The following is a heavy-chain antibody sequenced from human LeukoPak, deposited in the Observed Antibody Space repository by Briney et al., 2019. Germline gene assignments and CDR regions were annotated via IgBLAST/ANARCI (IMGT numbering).Heavy chain of an antibody. CDR2: IIPMSDTP. Sequence: GASVKVSCKASGGTFNNYAISWVRQAPGQGLEWMGEIIPMSDTPNDAQKFKGRVTITADKSTSTVCMELSSLRSEDTAVYYCAREDDTGRYMGDDAFDIWGQGTMVTVSS. CDR1: GGTFNNYA. CDR3: AREDDTGRYMGDDAFDI. J-gene: IGHJ3*02. V-gene: IGHV1-69*06. D-gene: IGHD1-26*01.